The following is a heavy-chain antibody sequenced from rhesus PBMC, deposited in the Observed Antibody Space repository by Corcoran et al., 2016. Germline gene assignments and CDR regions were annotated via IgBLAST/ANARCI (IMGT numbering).Heavy chain of an antibody. J-gene: IGHJ4*01. CDR1: GYTFTSYY. D-gene: IGHD7-45*01. CDR2: TNPTNDNT. Sequence: QVQLVQSGAEVKKPGDSVTLSCKASGYTFTSYYINCVRQAPGKVLAGMGWTNPTNDNTAYAQKFQGRVTMTRDTSTSTAYMELSSLRSEDTAVYYCTRARFTNHFDYWGQGVLVTVSS. V-gene: IGHV1S9*01. CDR3: TRARFTNHFDY.